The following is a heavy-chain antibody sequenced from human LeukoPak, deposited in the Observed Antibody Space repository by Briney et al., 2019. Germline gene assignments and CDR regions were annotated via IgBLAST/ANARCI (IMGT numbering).Heavy chain of an antibody. Sequence: SETLSLTCAVYGGSFTKHQWSWIRQPPGKGLEWIGAINDGGGTNYNPSLKSRVTISVDTSKNQFSLRLSSMTAADTAVYYCAREGCSSTSCNGMDVWGQGTTVTVSS. CDR2: INDGGGT. D-gene: IGHD2-2*01. CDR1: GGSFTKHQ. J-gene: IGHJ6*02. V-gene: IGHV4-34*01. CDR3: AREGCSSTSCNGMDV.